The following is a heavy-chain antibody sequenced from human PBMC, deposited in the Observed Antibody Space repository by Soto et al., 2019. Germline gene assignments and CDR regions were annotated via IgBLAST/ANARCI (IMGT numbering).Heavy chain of an antibody. CDR3: ARFASRVRGVIDNRFDT. V-gene: IGHV1-69*01. CDR1: GGTFSSYA. J-gene: IGHJ5*01. Sequence: QVPLVQSGAEVKKPGSSVTVSCKASGGTFSSYAIHWVRQAPGQGLEWMGGIIPMYGPAKYGQRFQGRVTITAEESTTTVYRVLTRLTSQDTAVYYCARFASRVRGVIDNRFDTWGHGTQVTVSS. CDR2: IIPMYGPA. D-gene: IGHD3-10*01.